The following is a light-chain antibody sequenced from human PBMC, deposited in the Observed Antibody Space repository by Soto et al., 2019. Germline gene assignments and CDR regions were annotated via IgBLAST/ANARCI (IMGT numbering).Light chain of an antibody. CDR2: DVS. J-gene: IGLJ1*01. V-gene: IGLV2-14*03. Sequence: QSALTQPASVSGSPGQSITISCTGTSSDVGGYNYVSWYQHHPGNAPKLMIYDVSYRPSGVSPRFSGSKSGNTASLTISGLQADDEADYYCPSYTSSTTPHNYVFGTGTKLTVL. CDR1: SSDVGGYNY. CDR3: PSYTSSTTPHNYV.